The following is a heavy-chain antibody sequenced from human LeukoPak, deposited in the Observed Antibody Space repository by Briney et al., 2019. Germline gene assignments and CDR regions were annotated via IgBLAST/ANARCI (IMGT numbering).Heavy chain of an antibody. V-gene: IGHV3-53*01. CDR3: ARVSMDKSITNWFDP. Sequence: GGSLRLSCAASGFTVIRNYMTWVRQAPGKGLEWVSVIYNGDDSYYADSVKGRFTISRDSSENTLYLQMNNVRADDTAVYYCARVSMDKSITNWFDPWGQGTLVTV. CDR2: IYNGDDS. D-gene: IGHD2/OR15-2a*01. J-gene: IGHJ5*02. CDR1: GFTVIRNY.